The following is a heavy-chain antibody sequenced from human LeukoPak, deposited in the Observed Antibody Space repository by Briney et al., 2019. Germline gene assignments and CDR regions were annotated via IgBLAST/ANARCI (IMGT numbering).Heavy chain of an antibody. CDR1: GFTFSDYY. CDR3: ARRMTTVTTYWYFDL. D-gene: IGHD4-17*01. V-gene: IGHV3-11*01. CDR2: ISSSGSTI. Sequence: GGSLRLSCAASGFTFSDYYMSWIRQAPGKGLEWVSYISSSGSTIYYADSVKGRFTISRDNAKNSLYLQMNSLRAEDTAVYYCARRMTTVTTYWYFDLWGRGTLVTVSS. J-gene: IGHJ2*01.